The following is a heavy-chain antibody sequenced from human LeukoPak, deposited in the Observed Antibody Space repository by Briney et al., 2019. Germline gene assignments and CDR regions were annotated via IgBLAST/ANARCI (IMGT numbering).Heavy chain of an antibody. V-gene: IGHV3-23*01. J-gene: IGHJ4*02. CDR3: AKDTSIGRYCTNGVCSPFDY. CDR1: GFTFSSYA. Sequence: GGSLRLSSAGAGFTFSSYAMSWVRQAPGQGLAWVSAISDTGATTYDADSVKGRFTISRDNSRSTLYLQMNSLRANDTALYYCAKDTSIGRYCTNGVCSPFDYWSQGTLVTVSS. D-gene: IGHD2-8*01. CDR2: ISDTGATT.